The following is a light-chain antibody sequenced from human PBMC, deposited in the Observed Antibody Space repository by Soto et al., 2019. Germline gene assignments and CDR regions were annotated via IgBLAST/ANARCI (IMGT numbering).Light chain of an antibody. V-gene: IGLV2-23*01. CDR1: SNDVGSYNL. J-gene: IGLJ3*02. CDR2: EAS. Sequence: QAVLTQPASVSGSPGQSVTISCTGTSNDVGSYNLVSWYQQHPGKAPKLMIYEASKRPSGVSNRFSGSKSGNTASLTISGLQAEDEADYYCCSYAGSSTLVFGGGTKVTVL. CDR3: CSYAGSSTLV.